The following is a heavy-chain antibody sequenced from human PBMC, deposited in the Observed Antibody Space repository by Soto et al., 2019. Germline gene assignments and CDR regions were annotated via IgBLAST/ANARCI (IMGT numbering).Heavy chain of an antibody. Sequence: PSETLSLTCTVSGGSISSSSYYWGWIRQPPGKGLEWIGEINHSGSTNYNPSLKSRVTISVDTSKNQFSLKLSSVTAADTAVYYCARLGYDILTGYYYFDYWGQGTLVTVSS. CDR1: GGSISSSSYY. CDR3: ARLGYDILTGYYYFDY. V-gene: IGHV4-39*01. CDR2: INHSGST. J-gene: IGHJ4*02. D-gene: IGHD3-9*01.